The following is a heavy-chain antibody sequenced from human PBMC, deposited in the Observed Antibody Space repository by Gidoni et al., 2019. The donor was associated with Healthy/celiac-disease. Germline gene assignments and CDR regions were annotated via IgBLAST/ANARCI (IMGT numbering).Heavy chain of an antibody. CDR3: ARGRIPTVTPGFLTD. V-gene: IGHV1-18*01. CDR2: ISAYNGNT. D-gene: IGHD4-17*01. Sequence: QAPGQGLEWMGWISAYNGNTNYAQKLQGRVTLTTDTSTSTAYMELRSLRSDDTAVYYCARGRIPTVTPGFLTDWGQGTLVTVSS. J-gene: IGHJ4*02.